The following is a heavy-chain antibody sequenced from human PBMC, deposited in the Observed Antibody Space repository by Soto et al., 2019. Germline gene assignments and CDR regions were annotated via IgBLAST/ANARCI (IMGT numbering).Heavy chain of an antibody. CDR1: GGSFSGYY. D-gene: IGHD7-27*01. CDR3: ARGWGLVFDY. Sequence: SETLSLTCAVYGGSFSGYYWSWIRQPPGKGLEWIGEINHSGSTNYNPSLKSRVTISVDTSKNQFSLKLSSVTAADTAVYYCARGWGLVFDYWGQGTLVTVSS. CDR2: INHSGST. J-gene: IGHJ4*02. V-gene: IGHV4-34*01.